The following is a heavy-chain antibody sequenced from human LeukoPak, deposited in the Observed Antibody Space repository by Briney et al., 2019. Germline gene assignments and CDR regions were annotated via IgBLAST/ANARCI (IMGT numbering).Heavy chain of an antibody. J-gene: IGHJ4*02. D-gene: IGHD3-9*01. V-gene: IGHV1-2*02. CDR3: AGEYYGILTGYYKGIDY. CDR1: GYTFTGYY. Sequence: ASVKVSCKASGYTFTGYYMHWVRQAPGQGLEWMGWINPNSGGTNYAQKFQGRVTMTRDTSISTAYMELSRLRSDDTAVYYCAGEYYGILTGYYKGIDYWGQGTLVTVSS. CDR2: INPNSGGT.